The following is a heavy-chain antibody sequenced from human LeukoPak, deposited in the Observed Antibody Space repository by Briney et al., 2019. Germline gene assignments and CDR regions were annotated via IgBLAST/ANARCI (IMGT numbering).Heavy chain of an antibody. Sequence: GGSLRLSCEASGFTFSSYAMSWVRQAPGKGLEWVSAISGSGGSTYYADSVKGRFTISRDNSKNTLYLQMNSLRAEDTAVYYCAKDGDIAAAGTVFDYWGQGTLVTVSS. CDR3: AKDGDIAAAGTVFDY. CDR2: ISGSGGST. V-gene: IGHV3-23*01. CDR1: GFTFSSYA. J-gene: IGHJ4*02. D-gene: IGHD6-13*01.